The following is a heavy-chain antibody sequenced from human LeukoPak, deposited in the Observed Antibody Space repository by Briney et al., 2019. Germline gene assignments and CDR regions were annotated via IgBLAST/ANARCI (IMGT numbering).Heavy chain of an antibody. D-gene: IGHD2-2*01. J-gene: IGHJ4*02. Sequence: PGGSLRLSCAASRFTFSSYGMHWVRQAPGQGLEWVGFIRYDGSNKYYADSVKGRFTISRDNSKNTLYLQMNSLRAEDTAVYYCAKDWAGYCSSTSCYQIDYWGQGTLVTVSS. V-gene: IGHV3-30*02. CDR2: IRYDGSNK. CDR1: RFTFSSYG. CDR3: AKDWAGYCSSTSCYQIDY.